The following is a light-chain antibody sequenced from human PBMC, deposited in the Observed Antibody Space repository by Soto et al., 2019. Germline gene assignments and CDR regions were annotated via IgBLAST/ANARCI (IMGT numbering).Light chain of an antibody. CDR3: LQRFNWPLS. J-gene: IGKJ4*01. Sequence: EIVLTQSPATLSLSPGERVTLSCRASQSVSTYLVWYQQKPGQAPRLLIYDASSRATGIPARFSGSGSGTDFTLTISSLEPEDFAVYYCLQRFNWPLSFGGGTKVEIK. CDR1: QSVSTY. V-gene: IGKV3-11*01. CDR2: DAS.